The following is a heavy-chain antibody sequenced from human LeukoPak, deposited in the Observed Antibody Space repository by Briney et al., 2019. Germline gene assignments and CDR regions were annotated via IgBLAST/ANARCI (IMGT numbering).Heavy chain of an antibody. CDR2: IYDSGST. Sequence: SETLSLTCTVSGGSIRSSYYYWGWIRQPPGKGLEWIGSIYDSGSTNYNPSLKSRVTISVDTSKNQFSLKLSSVTAADTAVYYCRHDWNYVDYWGQGTLVTVSS. J-gene: IGHJ4*02. V-gene: IGHV4-39*07. D-gene: IGHD1-1*01. CDR1: GGSIRSSYYY. CDR3: RHDWNYVDY.